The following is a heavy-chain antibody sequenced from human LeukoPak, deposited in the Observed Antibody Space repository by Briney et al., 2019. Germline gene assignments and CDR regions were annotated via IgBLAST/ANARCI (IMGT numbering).Heavy chain of an antibody. CDR3: GRGDGGNCDH. D-gene: IGHD4-23*01. CDR2: IAEDGSSK. J-gene: IGHJ4*02. CDR1: GFIFSSYA. V-gene: IGHV3-30*04. Sequence: PGTSLRLSCAASGFIFSSYAMHWVRQAPGKGLEWVAAIAEDGSSKYYADSVKGRFTISGDNSKNTLYLQMNSLRPEDTAVYYCGRGDGGNCDHWGQGTLVTVPS.